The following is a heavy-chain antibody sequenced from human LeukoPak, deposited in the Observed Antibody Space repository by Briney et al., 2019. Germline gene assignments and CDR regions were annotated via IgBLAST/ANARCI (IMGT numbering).Heavy chain of an antibody. CDR3: ARSHNFWSGYYTDY. J-gene: IGHJ4*02. V-gene: IGHV4-59*12. Sequence: SETLSLTCTVSGGSISSYYWSWIRQPPGKGLEWIGSIYYSGSTYYNPSLKSRVTISVDTSKNQFSLKLSSVTAADTAVYYCARSHNFWSGYYTDYWGQGTLVTVSS. D-gene: IGHD3-3*01. CDR2: IYYSGST. CDR1: GGSISSYY.